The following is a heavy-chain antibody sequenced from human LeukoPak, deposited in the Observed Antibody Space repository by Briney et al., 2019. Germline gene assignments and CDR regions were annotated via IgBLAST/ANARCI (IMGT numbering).Heavy chain of an antibody. CDR1: GGSFSGYY. CDR2: INHSGST. J-gene: IGHJ1*01. Sequence: SETLSLTCGVSGGSFSGYYWSWIRQPPGKGLEWIGEINHSGSTNYNTSLKSRVTISVDTSKNQFSLKLSSVTAADTAVYYCARQYSSGWYKGYFQYWGQGTLVTVSS. V-gene: IGHV4-34*01. CDR3: ARQYSSGWYKGYFQY. D-gene: IGHD6-19*01.